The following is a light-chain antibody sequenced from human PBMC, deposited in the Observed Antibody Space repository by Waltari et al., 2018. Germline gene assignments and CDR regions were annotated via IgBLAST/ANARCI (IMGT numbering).Light chain of an antibody. CDR3: QQYNSYSLLT. CDR1: QSISTW. V-gene: IGKV1-5*03. Sequence: DIRMTQSPSTLSASAGDRVILSCRASQSISTWLAWYQQKPGKAPKLLIYEASTLQSGVPSRFSGTGSGTDFTLTISSLQPDDFATYYCQQYNSYSLLTFGGGTKVEIK. J-gene: IGKJ4*02. CDR2: EAS.